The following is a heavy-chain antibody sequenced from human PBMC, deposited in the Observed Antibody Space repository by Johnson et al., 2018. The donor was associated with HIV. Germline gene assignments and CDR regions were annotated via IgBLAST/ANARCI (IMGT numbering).Heavy chain of an antibody. D-gene: IGHD5-18*01. CDR1: GFTFSDYY. Sequence: VLLVESGGGLVKPGGSLRLSCSASGFTFSDYYMSWVRQAPGKGLEWVSVIFTVGDVYYADSVKGRFTISRDNSKNFLYLQMTSLRAEDTAVYYCAREEGIQLWPRGAFDIWGQGTMVTVSS. V-gene: IGHV3-66*01. CDR2: IFTVGDV. CDR3: AREEGIQLWPRGAFDI. J-gene: IGHJ3*02.